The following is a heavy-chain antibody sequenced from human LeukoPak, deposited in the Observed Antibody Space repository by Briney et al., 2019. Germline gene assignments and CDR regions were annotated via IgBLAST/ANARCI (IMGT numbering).Heavy chain of an antibody. CDR3: AREKLSYGDAIDI. V-gene: IGHV3-53*01. CDR2: IYSGVNT. Sequence: LTLFSASSGFDHSDNFMVWVSQARGKGLEGVPVIYSGVNTYYPDSVKGRFTISRDKTKNTLLLQMSSLRAEGPAVYYCAREKLSYGDAIDIWGQGTVVTVSS. CDR1: GFDHSDNF. J-gene: IGHJ3*02. D-gene: IGHD5-18*01.